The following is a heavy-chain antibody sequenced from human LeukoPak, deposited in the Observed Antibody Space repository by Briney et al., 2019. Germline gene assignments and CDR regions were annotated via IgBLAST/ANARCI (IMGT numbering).Heavy chain of an antibody. Sequence: GASVKVSCKASGYTFTGYYMHWVRQAPGQGLEWMGWINPNSGGTNYAQKFQGWVTMTRDTSISTAYMELSRLRSDDTAVYYCARTVSDNYYFDYWGRGTLVTVSS. J-gene: IGHJ4*02. CDR1: GYTFTGYY. D-gene: IGHD5-24*01. CDR2: INPNSGGT. V-gene: IGHV1-2*04. CDR3: ARTVSDNYYFDY.